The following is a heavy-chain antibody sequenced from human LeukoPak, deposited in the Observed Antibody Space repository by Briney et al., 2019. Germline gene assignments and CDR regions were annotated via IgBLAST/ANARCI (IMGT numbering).Heavy chain of an antibody. CDR2: MWADGMDK. CDR1: GFTLSTSG. Sequence: GGSLRLSCVASGFTLSTSGMHWVRQAPGKGLEWVALMWADGMDKDYKDSVKGRFTVSRDNSKNTLFLQMTSLRAEDTAVYYCAKGLISCTHTNCYENTYYMDVWGKGTSVTVSS. J-gene: IGHJ6*03. D-gene: IGHD2-2*01. V-gene: IGHV3-33*06. CDR3: AKGLISCTHTNCYENTYYMDV.